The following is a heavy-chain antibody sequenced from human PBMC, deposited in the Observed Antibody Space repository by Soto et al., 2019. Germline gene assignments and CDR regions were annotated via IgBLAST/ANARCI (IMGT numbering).Heavy chain of an antibody. CDR1: GGSISSDY. V-gene: IGHV4-59*08. CDR3: ASSSYGDYSY. D-gene: IGHD4-17*01. CDR2: IYYSGST. Sequence: PSETLSLTCTVSGGSISSDYCSWIRQPPGKGLEWIGYIYYSGSTNYNPSLKSRVTISVDTSKNQFSLKLSSVTAADTAVYSCASSSYGDYSYWGQGTLVSVS. J-gene: IGHJ4*02.